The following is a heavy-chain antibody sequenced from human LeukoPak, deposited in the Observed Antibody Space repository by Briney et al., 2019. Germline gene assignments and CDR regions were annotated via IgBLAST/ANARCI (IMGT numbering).Heavy chain of an antibody. V-gene: IGHV5-51*01. D-gene: IGHD2-2*01. Sequence: GEPLKISCQGSGYSFTSYWIGWVRQMPGKGLEWMGIIYSGDSDTRYSPSFQGQVTISADKSISTAYLQWSSLKASDTAMYYCARLGRYCSSTSCYPYYYYYGMDVWGQGTTVTVSS. CDR3: ARLGRYCSSTSCYPYYYYYGMDV. CDR2: IYSGDSDT. CDR1: GYSFTSYW. J-gene: IGHJ6*02.